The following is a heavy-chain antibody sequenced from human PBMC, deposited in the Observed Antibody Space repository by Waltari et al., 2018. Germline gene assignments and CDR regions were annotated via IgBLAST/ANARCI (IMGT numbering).Heavy chain of an antibody. D-gene: IGHD3-22*01. CDR1: GGTFSSYA. Sequence: QVQLVQSGAEVKKPGSSVKVSCKASGGTFSSYAISWVRQAPGQGLEWMGGTIPIFGTANYAQKFQGRVTITADESTSTAYMELSSLRSEDTAVYYCASLGSSGYKGGVDYWGQGTLVTVSS. CDR2: TIPIFGTA. J-gene: IGHJ4*02. CDR3: ASLGSSGYKGGVDY. V-gene: IGHV1-69*12.